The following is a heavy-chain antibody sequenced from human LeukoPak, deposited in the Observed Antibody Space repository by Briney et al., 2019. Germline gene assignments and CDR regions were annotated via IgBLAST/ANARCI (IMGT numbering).Heavy chain of an antibody. Sequence: SETLSLTCTVSGDSISSSSYYWGWIRQPPGKGLEWIGSIFYSGSTYYNPSLKSRITISLDTSKNQFSLKLSSVTAADTAVYYCARAPDYYDSKFDYWGQGTLVTVSS. CDR3: ARAPDYYDSKFDY. J-gene: IGHJ4*02. V-gene: IGHV4-39*07. CDR2: IFYSGST. D-gene: IGHD3-22*01. CDR1: GDSISSSSYY.